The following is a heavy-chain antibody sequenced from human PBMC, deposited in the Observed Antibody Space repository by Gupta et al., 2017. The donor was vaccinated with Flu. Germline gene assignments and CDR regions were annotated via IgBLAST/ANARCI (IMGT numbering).Heavy chain of an antibody. D-gene: IGHD3-9*01. Sequence: QVLQSGAEVKEPGASVKVSCKPSGYTFVTFGISWVRRAPGQGLEWMGWISPETVLTDFAQNFQGRVTLTTDTTTGTAYMVPRSLRSDDTAVYYCSRDFHWAGPSPIVRWGPGPLVIVS. J-gene: IGHJ5*02. CDR1: GYTFVTFG. V-gene: IGHV1-18*01. CDR2: ISPETVLT. CDR3: SRDFHWAGPSPIVR.